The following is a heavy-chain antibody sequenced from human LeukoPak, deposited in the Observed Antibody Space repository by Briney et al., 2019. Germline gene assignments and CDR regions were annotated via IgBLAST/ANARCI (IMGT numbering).Heavy chain of an antibody. D-gene: IGHD2-21*02. CDR3: ANHCGGGCSFDF. CDR1: GFTFSDYY. CDR2: ISSSGSYT. J-gene: IGHJ4*02. V-gene: IGHV3-11*06. Sequence: PGGSLRLSCAASGFTFSDYYMTWIRQAPGKGLEFISFISSSGSYTNSADSVKGRFTISRDNSKDTLYLQMDSLRTENTAVYYCANHCGGGCSFDFWGQGPLVTVSA.